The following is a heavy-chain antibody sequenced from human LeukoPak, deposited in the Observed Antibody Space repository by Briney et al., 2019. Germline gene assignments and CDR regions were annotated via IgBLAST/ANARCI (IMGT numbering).Heavy chain of an antibody. D-gene: IGHD2-2*01. CDR2: ISYDGSNK. Sequence: PGGSLRLSCVASGFTFSSYGMHWVRQAPGKGLEWVAVISYDGSNKYYADSVKGRFTISRDNSKNTLYLQMNRLRSEDTAVYYCARDLGGVVPAAHFDYWGQGTLVTVSS. J-gene: IGHJ4*02. CDR3: ARDLGGVVPAAHFDY. V-gene: IGHV3-30*03. CDR1: GFTFSSYG.